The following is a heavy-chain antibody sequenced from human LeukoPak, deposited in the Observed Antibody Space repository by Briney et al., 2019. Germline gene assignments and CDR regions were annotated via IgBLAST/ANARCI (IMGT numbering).Heavy chain of an antibody. CDR1: GYTFTSYG. Sequence: ASVKVSCKASGYTFTSYGISWVRQAPGQGLEWMGWISAYNGNTNYAQKLQGRVTMTTDTSTSTAYMELRSLRSDDTAVYYCATMVRGVITVGAFDIWGQGTMVTVSS. J-gene: IGHJ3*02. CDR3: ATMVRGVITVGAFDI. D-gene: IGHD3-10*01. V-gene: IGHV1-18*01. CDR2: ISAYNGNT.